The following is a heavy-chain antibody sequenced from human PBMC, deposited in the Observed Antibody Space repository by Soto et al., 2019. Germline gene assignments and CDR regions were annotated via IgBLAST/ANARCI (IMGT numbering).Heavy chain of an antibody. CDR3: AASYGSGSRAFDY. CDR2: TIPILAMS. CDR1: GDTFNSYT. D-gene: IGHD3-10*01. J-gene: IGHJ4*02. Sequence: QVQLVQSGPEVKMPGSSVKVSCKASGDTFNSYTINWVRQAPGQGLQWMGRTIPILAMSNYALKFQGRVTSTADKSTTTADMELSRLRSDDTAVYYCAASYGSGSRAFDYWGQGTLVTVSS. V-gene: IGHV1-69*02.